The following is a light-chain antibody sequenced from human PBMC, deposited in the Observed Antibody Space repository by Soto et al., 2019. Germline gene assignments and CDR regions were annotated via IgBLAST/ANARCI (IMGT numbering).Light chain of an antibody. CDR3: SSYTTGGSYV. Sequence: QSALTQPASVSGSPGLSIAISCTGTSSDVGGYNSVSWYQQHPGKAPKLMIYDVSNRPSGVSNRFSGSKSGNTASLTISGLQAEDEGDHYCSSYTTGGSYVFGTGTKLTVL. CDR1: SSDVGGYNS. CDR2: DVS. V-gene: IGLV2-14*01. J-gene: IGLJ1*01.